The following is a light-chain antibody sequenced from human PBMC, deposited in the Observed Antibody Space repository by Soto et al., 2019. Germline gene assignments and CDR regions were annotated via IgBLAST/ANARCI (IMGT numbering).Light chain of an antibody. V-gene: IGLV1-40*01. CDR1: SSNIGAGYD. CDR3: QSYDSSLSGYV. Sequence: QSVLTQPPSVSGAPGQGVTMSCTGSSSNIGAGYDVHWYQQLPGTAPKLLIYGNSNRPSGVPDRFSGSKSGTSASLAIIGLQAEDEADYYCQSYDSSLSGYVFGTGTKVTVL. CDR2: GNS. J-gene: IGLJ1*01.